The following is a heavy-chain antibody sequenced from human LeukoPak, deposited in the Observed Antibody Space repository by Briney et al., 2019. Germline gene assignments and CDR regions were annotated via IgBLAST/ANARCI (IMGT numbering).Heavy chain of an antibody. CDR1: GFTFSSYA. V-gene: IGHV3-23*01. J-gene: IGHJ5*02. Sequence: QPGGSLKLSCAASGFTFSSYAMSWVRQAPGKGLEWVSAISGSGGSTYYADSVKGRFTISRDNSKNTLYLQMNSLRAEDTAVYYCAKDSQPLGGGSFDPWGQGTLVTVSS. CDR3: AKDSQPLGGGSFDP. CDR2: ISGSGGST. D-gene: IGHD3-10*01.